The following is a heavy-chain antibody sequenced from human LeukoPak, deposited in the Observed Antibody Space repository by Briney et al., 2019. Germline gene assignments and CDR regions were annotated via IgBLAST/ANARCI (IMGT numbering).Heavy chain of an antibody. CDR2: IYPGDSDT. CDR1: GYSFTSYW. J-gene: IGHJ4*02. D-gene: IGHD6-13*01. V-gene: IGHV5-51*01. Sequence: TPGESLKISCKGSGYSFTSYWIGWVRQMPGKGLEWMGIIYPGDSDTRYSPSFQGQVTISADKSISTPYLQWSSLKASDTAMYYCATSYSSSWYEYYFDYWPQRTLVTVSS. CDR3: ATSYSSSWYEYYFDY.